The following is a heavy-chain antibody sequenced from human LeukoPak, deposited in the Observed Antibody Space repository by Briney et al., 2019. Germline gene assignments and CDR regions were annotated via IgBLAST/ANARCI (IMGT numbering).Heavy chain of an antibody. D-gene: IGHD2-2*01. J-gene: IGHJ4*02. CDR2: INPNSGGT. CDR3: ARPCSSTSCYRY. V-gene: IGHV1-2*02. CDR1: GYTFTGYY. Sequence: VASVKVSCKASGYTFTGYYMHWVRQAPGQGLEWMGWINPNSGGTNYAQKFQGRVTMTRDTSISTAYMELSRLRSDDTAVYYCARPCSSTSCYRYWGQGTLVTVSS.